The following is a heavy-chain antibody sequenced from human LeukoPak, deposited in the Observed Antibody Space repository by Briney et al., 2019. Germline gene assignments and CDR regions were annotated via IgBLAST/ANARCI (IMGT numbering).Heavy chain of an antibody. CDR1: GFTFRTYG. Sequence: GGSLRLSCEASGFTFRTYGMTWVRQAPGKGLEWVSGITGSSTWTYYADSVKGRFTISRDNSKNTLHLQMDSLRAEDTAIYYCARELVSLGTGYFDLWGPGTLVTDSS. D-gene: IGHD7-27*01. CDR2: ITGSSTWT. V-gene: IGHV3-23*01. J-gene: IGHJ2*01. CDR3: ARELVSLGTGYFDL.